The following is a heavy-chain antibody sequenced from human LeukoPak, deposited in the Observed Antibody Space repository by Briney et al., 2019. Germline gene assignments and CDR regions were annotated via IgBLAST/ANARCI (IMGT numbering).Heavy chain of an antibody. J-gene: IGHJ5*02. Sequence: PETLSLTCTVSGGSISGSTYYWCWIRQPPGRGLEWIGSIYYSGSTYYNPSLKSRVTISVDTSKNQFSLKLSSVTAADTAVYYCARHFGDYSRRGFDPWGQGTLVTVSS. CDR1: GGSISGSTYY. V-gene: IGHV4-39*01. D-gene: IGHD4-11*01. CDR2: IYYSGST. CDR3: ARHFGDYSRRGFDP.